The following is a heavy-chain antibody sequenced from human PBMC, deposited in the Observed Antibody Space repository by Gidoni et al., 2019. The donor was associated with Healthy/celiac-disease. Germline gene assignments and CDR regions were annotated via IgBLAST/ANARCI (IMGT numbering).Heavy chain of an antibody. CDR1: GGSISSGSYY. CDR2: IYTSGST. D-gene: IGHD6-13*01. J-gene: IGHJ5*02. CDR3: ARQSSSWYRYWFDP. Sequence: CTVSGGSISSGSYYWSWIRQPAGKGLEWIGRIYTSGSTNYNPSLKSRVTISVDTSKNQFSLKLSSVTAADTAVYYCARQSSSWYRYWFDPWGQGTLVTVSS. V-gene: IGHV4-61*02.